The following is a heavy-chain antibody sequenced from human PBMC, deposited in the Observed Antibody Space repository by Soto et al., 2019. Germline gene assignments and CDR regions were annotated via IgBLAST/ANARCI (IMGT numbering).Heavy chain of an antibody. CDR3: ARMYSSGSGWFHP. V-gene: IGHV4-31*03. Sequence: SETLSLTCSVSGYSITAGGYYWSWIRQHPGKGLEWIGSFYSSGSIIYNPSLKSRVSISGDTSRNQFSMTLTSVTAADTALYYCARMYSSGSGWFHPWGQGTLVTV. CDR2: FYSSGSI. D-gene: IGHD3-22*01. J-gene: IGHJ5*02. CDR1: GYSITAGGYY.